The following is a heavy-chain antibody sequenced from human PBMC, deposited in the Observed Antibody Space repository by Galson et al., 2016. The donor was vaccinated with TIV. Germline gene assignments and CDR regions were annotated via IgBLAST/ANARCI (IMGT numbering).Heavy chain of an antibody. D-gene: IGHD3-16*01. CDR3: ATALPYYDGYYFDY. Sequence: TLSLTCAVSGASITNPNWWNWVRQPPGKGLEWVGQIYHTGGTNYSPSLKSRVTISIGKSKNEFSLKMTSVTAADTAVYYCATALPYYDGYYFDYWGTGALVAVSS. V-gene: IGHV4-4*02. J-gene: IGHJ4*02. CDR2: IYHTGGT. CDR1: GASITNPNW.